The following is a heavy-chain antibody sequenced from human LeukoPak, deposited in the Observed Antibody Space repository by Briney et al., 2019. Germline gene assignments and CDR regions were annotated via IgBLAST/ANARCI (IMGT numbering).Heavy chain of an antibody. J-gene: IGHJ4*02. CDR3: AKDMYSSGWLGFDY. Sequence: PGGSLRLSCAASGFTFDDYAMHWVSQAPGKGLEWVSFISGDGGSTYYADSVKGRFTIARDNSKNSLYLQMNSLRTEDTALYYCAKDMYSSGWLGFDYWGQGTLVTVSS. CDR1: GFTFDDYA. D-gene: IGHD6-19*01. V-gene: IGHV3-43*02. CDR2: ISGDGGST.